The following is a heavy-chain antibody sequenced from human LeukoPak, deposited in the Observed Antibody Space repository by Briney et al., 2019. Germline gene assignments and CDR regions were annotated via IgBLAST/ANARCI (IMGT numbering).Heavy chain of an antibody. J-gene: IGHJ4*02. D-gene: IGHD5-18*01. V-gene: IGHV1-2*02. CDR1: GYTFTGYY. CDR2: FNPNSGGT. CDR3: ARSVDTATFDC. Sequence: ASAKVSCKSSGYTFTGYYIHWVRQAPGQGLEWMGWFNPNSGGTNSAQKFQGRVTMTRDTSISTAYVELSSLRSDDTAVYYCARSVDTATFDCWGQGTLVTVSS.